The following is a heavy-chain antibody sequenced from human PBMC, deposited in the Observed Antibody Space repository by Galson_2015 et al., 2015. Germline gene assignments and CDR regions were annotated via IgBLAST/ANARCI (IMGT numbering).Heavy chain of an antibody. V-gene: IGHV3-23*01. D-gene: IGHD6-13*01. CDR3: AKRRGQQLVTWFDP. CDR1: EFAFSSYA. Sequence: SLRLSCAASEFAFSSYAMSWVRQAPGKGLEWVSAISGSGGSTYYADSVRGRFTISRDNSKNTLYLQMNSLRAEDTAVYYCAKRRGQQLVTWFDPWGQGTLVTVSS. J-gene: IGHJ5*02. CDR2: ISGSGGST.